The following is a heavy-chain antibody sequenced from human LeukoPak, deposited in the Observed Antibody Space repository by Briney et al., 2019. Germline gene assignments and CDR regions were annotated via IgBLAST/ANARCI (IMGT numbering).Heavy chain of an antibody. CDR2: IKSKTDGGTT. J-gene: IGHJ4*02. CDR1: GFTFSSYW. D-gene: IGHD6-13*01. Sequence: PGGSLRLSCAASGFTFSSYWMSWVRQAPGKGLEWVGRIKSKTDGGTTDYAAPVKGRFTISRDDSKNTLYLQMNSLKTEDTAVYYCTTSIAAAGFDYWGQGTLVTVSS. CDR3: TTSIAAAGFDY. V-gene: IGHV3-15*01.